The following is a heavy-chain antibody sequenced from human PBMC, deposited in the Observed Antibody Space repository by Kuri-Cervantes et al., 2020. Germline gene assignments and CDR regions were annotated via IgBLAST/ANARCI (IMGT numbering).Heavy chain of an antibody. D-gene: IGHD3-10*01. V-gene: IGHV1-2*02. CDR2: INPNSGDT. Sequence: ASVKVSCKASGYSFTGYYMHWVRQAPGQGIEWMGCINPNSGDTNHAQRFQGRVTMTRDTSISTAYMELSRLTSDDTAVYYCASGRDYFGSWQIDYWGQGTLVTVSS. J-gene: IGHJ4*02. CDR1: GYSFTGYY. CDR3: ASGRDYFGSWQIDY.